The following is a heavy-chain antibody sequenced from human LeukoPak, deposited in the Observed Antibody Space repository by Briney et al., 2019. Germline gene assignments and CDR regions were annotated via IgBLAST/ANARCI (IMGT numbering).Heavy chain of an antibody. V-gene: IGHV1-8*01. Sequence: ASVKVSCKASGYTFTSYDINWVRQATGQGLEWMGWVNPNSANTAYAQKLQGRVTMTRNTSISTAYMELSSLRSEDTAVYYCARAGSITIFGVAEADYYYYYGMDVWGQGTTVTVSS. D-gene: IGHD3-3*01. CDR1: GYTFTSYD. J-gene: IGHJ6*02. CDR3: ARAGSITIFGVAEADYYYYYGMDV. CDR2: VNPNSANT.